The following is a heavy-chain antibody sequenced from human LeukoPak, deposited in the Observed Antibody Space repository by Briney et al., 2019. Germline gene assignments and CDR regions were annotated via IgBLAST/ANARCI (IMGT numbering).Heavy chain of an antibody. J-gene: IGHJ6*02. D-gene: IGHD7-27*01. CDR1: GFTFSSYA. CDR2: IYYSGST. V-gene: IGHV4-59*01. Sequence: PGGSLRLSCAASGFTFSSYAMSWIRQPPGKGLEWIGYIYYSGSTNYNPSLKSRVTISVDTSKNQFSLKLSSVTAADTAVYYCARAGYYYGMDVWGQGTTVTVSS. CDR3: ARAGYYYGMDV.